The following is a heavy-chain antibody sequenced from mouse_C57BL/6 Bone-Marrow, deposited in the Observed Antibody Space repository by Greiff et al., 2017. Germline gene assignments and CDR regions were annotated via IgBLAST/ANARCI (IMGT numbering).Heavy chain of an antibody. Sequence: VQLQQSGAELVKPGASVKLSCTASGFNIKDYYMHWVKQRTEQGLEWIGRIDPADGETNYPPKFQGKATITADTSSNTAYLQLGSLTSEDAAVYYCARPFAYWGQGTLITVSA. J-gene: IGHJ3*01. CDR1: GFNIKDYY. CDR3: ARPFAY. V-gene: IGHV14-2*01. CDR2: IDPADGET.